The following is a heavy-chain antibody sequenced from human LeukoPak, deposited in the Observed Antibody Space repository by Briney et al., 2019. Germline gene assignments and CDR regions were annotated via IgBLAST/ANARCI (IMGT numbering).Heavy chain of an antibody. CDR2: INPSGAST. Sequence: ASVKVSCKASGYTFTSYYLHWVRQAPGQGLEWMSIINPSGASTSYEQKFQGRVTMTSDTSTSRVYMELSSLGSEDTAVYYCASEGYCSSTSCYPGRMDVWGQGTTVTVSS. V-gene: IGHV1-46*01. CDR3: ASEGYCSSTSCYPGRMDV. D-gene: IGHD2-2*01. J-gene: IGHJ6*02. CDR1: GYTFTSYY.